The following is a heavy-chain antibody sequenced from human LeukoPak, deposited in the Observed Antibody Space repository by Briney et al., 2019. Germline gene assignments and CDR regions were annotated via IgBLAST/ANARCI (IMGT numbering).Heavy chain of an antibody. D-gene: IGHD3-9*01. V-gene: IGHV1-18*01. Sequence: ASVKVSCKASGYTFTNYGISWVRQAPGQGLEWMGWISAYNGNTNYAQKLQGRVTTTIDTSTSTAYMELRSLRSDDTAVYYCARNHYYDILTGSVTYAMDVWGQGTTVTVSS. CDR1: GYTFTNYG. CDR2: ISAYNGNT. J-gene: IGHJ6*02. CDR3: ARNHYYDILTGSVTYAMDV.